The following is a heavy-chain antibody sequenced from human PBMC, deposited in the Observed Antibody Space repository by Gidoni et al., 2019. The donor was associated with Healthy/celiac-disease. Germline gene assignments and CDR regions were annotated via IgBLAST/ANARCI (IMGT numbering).Heavy chain of an antibody. CDR1: GGSFSGYY. J-gene: IGHJ4*02. CDR3: ARVGYYYDSSGYYSKHLFDY. V-gene: IGHV4-34*01. CDR2: INHSGST. Sequence: QVQLQQWGAGLLKPSETMSLTCAVYGGSFSGYYWSWIRQPPGKGLEWIGEINHSGSTNYHPSLKSRVTISVDTSKNQFSLKLSSVTAADTAVYYCARVGYYYDSSGYYSKHLFDYWGQGTLVTVSS. D-gene: IGHD3-22*01.